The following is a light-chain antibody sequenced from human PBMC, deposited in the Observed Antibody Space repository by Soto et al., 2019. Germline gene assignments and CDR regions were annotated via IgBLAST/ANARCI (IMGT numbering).Light chain of an antibody. CDR2: AAS. Sequence: DIPMTQSPSSLSASVGDRVTITCRASQSIGINLNWYQQKPGKAPKLLIYAASSLKSGVPPRFSGSGSVTDFTLTISSLQPEDFATYYCQQSYSSPCTFGQGTILEIK. V-gene: IGKV1-39*01. J-gene: IGKJ2*02. CDR1: QSIGIN. CDR3: QQSYSSPCT.